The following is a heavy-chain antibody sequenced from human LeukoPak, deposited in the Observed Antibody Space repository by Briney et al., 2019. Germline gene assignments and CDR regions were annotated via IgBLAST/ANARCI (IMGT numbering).Heavy chain of an antibody. J-gene: IGHJ4*02. D-gene: IGHD1-14*01. CDR2: ISWNSGSI. CDR1: GFTFDDYA. Sequence: PGRSLRLSCAASGFTFDDYAMHWVRQAPGKGLEWVSGISWNSGSIGYADSVKGRFTISRDNAKNSLYLQMNSLRAEDTAVYYCARDAPEYYFDYWGQGTLVTVSS. CDR3: ARDAPEYYFDY. V-gene: IGHV3-9*01.